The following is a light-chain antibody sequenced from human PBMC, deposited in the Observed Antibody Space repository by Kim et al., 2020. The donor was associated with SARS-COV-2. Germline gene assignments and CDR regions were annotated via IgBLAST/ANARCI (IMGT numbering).Light chain of an antibody. V-gene: IGLV3-19*01. CDR1: SLRSYY. Sequence: SSELTQDPAVSVALGQTVRITCQGDSLRSYYASWYRQKPGQAPVLVIYGQNNRPSGIPDRFSGSSSGNTASLTITGAQAEDEADYYCSSRDSSGNRVFGGGNQLTVL. J-gene: IGLJ3*02. CDR3: SSRDSSGNRV. CDR2: GQN.